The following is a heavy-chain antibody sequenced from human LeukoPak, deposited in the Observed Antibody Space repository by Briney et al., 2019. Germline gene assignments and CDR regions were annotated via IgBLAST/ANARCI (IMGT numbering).Heavy chain of an antibody. CDR2: IYTSGST. CDR1: GGSISSYY. CDR3: ARSPVMAYYDSSGYYLFDY. Sequence: SETLSLXCTVSGGSISSYYWSWIRQPAGKGLEWIGRIYTSGSTNYNPSLKSRVTMSVDTSKNQFSLKLSSVTAADTAVYYCARSPVMAYYDSSGYYLFDYWGQGTLVTVSS. V-gene: IGHV4-4*07. J-gene: IGHJ4*02. D-gene: IGHD3-22*01.